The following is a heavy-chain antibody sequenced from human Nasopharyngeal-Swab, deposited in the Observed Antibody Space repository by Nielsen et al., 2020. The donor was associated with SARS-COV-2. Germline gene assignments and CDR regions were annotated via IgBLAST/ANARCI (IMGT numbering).Heavy chain of an antibody. V-gene: IGHV4-59*01. J-gene: IGHJ3*02. D-gene: IGHD3-9*01. Sequence: WIRQPPGKGLEWIGYIYDSGNTNYNPSLKSRVTISVDTSKNQFSLKLSSVTAADTAVYYCARGDILTGSQAAFDIWGQGTMVTVSS. CDR3: ARGDILTGSQAAFDI. CDR2: IYDSGNT.